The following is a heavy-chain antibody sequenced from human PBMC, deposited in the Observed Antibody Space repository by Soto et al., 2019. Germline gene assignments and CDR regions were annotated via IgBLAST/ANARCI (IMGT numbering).Heavy chain of an antibody. Sequence: EVQLVESGGGLVKPGGSLRLSCAASGFTFSNAWMSWVRQAPGKGLEWVGRIKSKTDGGTTDYAAPVKGRFTISRDDSKNTLYLQMNSLKTEDTAVYYCATPFSGYFSEFDYWGQGTLVTVSS. V-gene: IGHV3-15*01. J-gene: IGHJ4*02. CDR1: GFTFSNAW. D-gene: IGHD3-22*01. CDR3: ATPFSGYFSEFDY. CDR2: IKSKTDGGTT.